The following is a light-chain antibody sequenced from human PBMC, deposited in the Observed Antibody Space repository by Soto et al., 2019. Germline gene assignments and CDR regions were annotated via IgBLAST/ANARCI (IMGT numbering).Light chain of an antibody. J-gene: IGKJ4*01. CDR3: QQHGSSPLT. CDR1: QSVSSNY. V-gene: IGKV3-20*01. CDR2: GAS. Sequence: EIVLTQSPGTLSLSPGERATLSCRASQSVSSNYLAWYQQKPGQAPRLLIYGASSRATGIPDRFSGSGSGTDFTLTISRLEPEEFAVSNCQQHGSSPLTFGGGTKVEIK.